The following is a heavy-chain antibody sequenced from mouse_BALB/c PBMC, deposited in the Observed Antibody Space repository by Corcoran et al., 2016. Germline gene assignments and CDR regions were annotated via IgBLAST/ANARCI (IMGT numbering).Heavy chain of an antibody. CDR2: IYPGSGNT. CDR3: ARGLGHYAVDH. D-gene: IGHD3-1*01. Sequence: QIQLQQSGPELVKPGSSVKISCKASGYTFTDYYINWVKQKPGQGLEWIGWIYPGSGNTKYNEKFKGKATLTVDTSSSTAYMQLSSLTSEDTAVYICARGLGHYAVDHWGQGTSVTVS. J-gene: IGHJ4*01. V-gene: IGHV1-84*02. CDR1: GYTFTDYY.